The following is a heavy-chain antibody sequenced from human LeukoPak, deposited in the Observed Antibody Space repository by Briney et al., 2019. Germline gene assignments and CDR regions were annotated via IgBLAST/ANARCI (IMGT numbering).Heavy chain of an antibody. D-gene: IGHD5-24*01. CDR1: GYRFTSYW. Sequence: GDSLNISGKGSGYRFTSYWIGWVRQLPGKGLEWMGIIYPGDSDTRYSPSFQGQVTISADKSISTAYLQWSSLKASDTAMYYCARGGRWLQFDAFDIWGQGTMVTVSS. V-gene: IGHV5-51*01. J-gene: IGHJ3*02. CDR2: IYPGDSDT. CDR3: ARGGRWLQFDAFDI.